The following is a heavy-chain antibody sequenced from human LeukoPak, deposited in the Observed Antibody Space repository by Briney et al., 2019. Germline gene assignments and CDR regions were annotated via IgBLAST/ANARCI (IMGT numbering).Heavy chain of an antibody. J-gene: IGHJ5*02. CDR3: ARAGDSGNLA. CDR2: ISSSGGGT. CDR1: GFTFSSCA. Sequence: GGSLRLSCAASGFTFSSCAMSWVRQAPGKGLEWVSAISSSGGGTYYADSVKGRFTISRDNSKNTLYLQMNSLRAEDTAVYYCARAGDSGNLAWGQGTLVTVSS. V-gene: IGHV3-23*01. D-gene: IGHD1-26*01.